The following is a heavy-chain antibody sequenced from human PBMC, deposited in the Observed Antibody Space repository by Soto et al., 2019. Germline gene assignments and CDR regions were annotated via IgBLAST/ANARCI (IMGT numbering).Heavy chain of an antibody. D-gene: IGHD4-4*01. V-gene: IGHV3-7*04. Sequence: EVQLVESGGGLVQPGGSLRLSCAASGFSFSSYWMSWVRQAPGKGLEWVAKIKQDGGEKYYVDSVKGRFTISKDNVKNSLYLQMNSLRAEDTAVYYCTREDHSVYNYWGQGTLVIVAS. CDR1: GFSFSSYW. J-gene: IGHJ4*02. CDR2: IKQDGGEK. CDR3: TREDHSVYNY.